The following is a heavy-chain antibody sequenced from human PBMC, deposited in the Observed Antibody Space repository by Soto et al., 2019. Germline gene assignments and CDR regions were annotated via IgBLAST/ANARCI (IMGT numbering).Heavy chain of an antibody. CDR3: AKGGRQWLVTSDFNY. D-gene: IGHD6-19*01. Sequence: QLVESGGGVVQPGRSLRLSCAASGFTFSDYAMHWVRQAPGKGLEWVAVVSHDGRNTHYADSVKGRFTISRDSSKNMVSLEMTSLRAEDTAVYYCAKGGRQWLVTSDFNYWGQGALVTVSS. J-gene: IGHJ4*02. CDR1: GFTFSDYA. V-gene: IGHV3-30*18. CDR2: VSHDGRNT.